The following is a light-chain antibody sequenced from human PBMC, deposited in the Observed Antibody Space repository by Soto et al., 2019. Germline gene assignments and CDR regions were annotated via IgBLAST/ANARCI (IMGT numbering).Light chain of an antibody. Sequence: DIQMNQSPSSLSAFVGDRVALTGMASQGIINYLAWYQQKPGKAPKLLIYAASTLQSGVTSRFSGSGSGTDFTLTISGLQPEDVATYYCQKYNSAPLSFGGGTKVDIK. J-gene: IGKJ4*01. CDR3: QKYNSAPLS. CDR1: QGIINY. CDR2: AAS. V-gene: IGKV1-27*01.